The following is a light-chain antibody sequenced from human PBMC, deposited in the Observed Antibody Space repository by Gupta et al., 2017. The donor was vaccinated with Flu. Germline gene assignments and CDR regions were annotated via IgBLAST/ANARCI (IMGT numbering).Light chain of an antibody. V-gene: IGLV3-19*01. CDR1: SLRNFY. J-gene: IGLJ3*02. CDR3: NSRDTSSDHLVV. Sequence: SSELTQDPAVSVALGKTVRITGEGESLRNFYASWYQQKPGTTPLLVIYGKNNRPSGIPDRFSASSSGNTTSLTITGAQAEDEADYYCNSRDTSSDHLVVFGGGTKLTVL. CDR2: GKN.